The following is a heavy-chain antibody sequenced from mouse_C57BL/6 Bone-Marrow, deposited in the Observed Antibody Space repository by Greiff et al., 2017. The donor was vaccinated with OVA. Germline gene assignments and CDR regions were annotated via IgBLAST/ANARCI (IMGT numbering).Heavy chain of an antibody. CDR1: GYAFSSSW. CDR3: ANTYGSSYETWFAY. Sequence: LVESGPELVKPGASVKISCKASGYAFSSSWMNWVTQRPGKGLEWIGRIYPGDGDTNYAGKFKGKATLTADKSSSTAYMQLSSLTSEDSAVYVCANTYGSSYETWFAYWGKGTLVTVSA. CDR2: IYPGDGDT. J-gene: IGHJ3*01. V-gene: IGHV1-82*01. D-gene: IGHD1-1*01.